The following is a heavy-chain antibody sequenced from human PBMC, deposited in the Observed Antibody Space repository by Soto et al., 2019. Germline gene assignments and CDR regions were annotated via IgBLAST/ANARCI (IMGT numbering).Heavy chain of an antibody. Sequence: SETLSLTCTVSGGSISSGGYYWSWVRQHPGKGLEWIGYIYYSGSTYYNPSLKSRVTISVDTSKNQFSLKLSSVTAADTVVYYCARAAVGIAVAGTIDYWGQGTLVTVSS. D-gene: IGHD6-19*01. V-gene: IGHV4-31*03. CDR1: GGSISSGGYY. CDR3: ARAAVGIAVAGTIDY. CDR2: IYYSGST. J-gene: IGHJ4*02.